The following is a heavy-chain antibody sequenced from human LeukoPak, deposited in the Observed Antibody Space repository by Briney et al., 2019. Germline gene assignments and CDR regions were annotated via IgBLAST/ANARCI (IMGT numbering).Heavy chain of an antibody. Sequence: SLSLSCNASGGTFSSYAISWVRQPPGQGLEWMGGIIPIFGTANYAQKSQSRVTITADKSPSTAYMELSSLRSEDTAVYYCARDAPYSSGWYGRAGYYFDYWGQGTLVTVSS. CDR2: IIPIFGTA. J-gene: IGHJ4*02. CDR3: ARDAPYSSGWYGRAGYYFDY. CDR1: GGTFSSYA. D-gene: IGHD6-19*01. V-gene: IGHV1-69*06.